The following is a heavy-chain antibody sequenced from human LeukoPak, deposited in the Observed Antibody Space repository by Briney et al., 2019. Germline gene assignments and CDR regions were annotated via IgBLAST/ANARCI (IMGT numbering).Heavy chain of an antibody. V-gene: IGHV4-38-2*01. CDR3: ARQYDSYFYYYLDL. Sequence: SETLSLTCGGSGYPINNAYYWVWLRQPPGKGLEWIGSLYHPDSTYYNPSIKSRVTMSVDTSRNQFSLRFSFVTAADTDVYYCARQYDSYFYYYLDLWGTGTTVTVSS. D-gene: IGHD2-2*01. J-gene: IGHJ6*03. CDR1: GYPINNAYY. CDR2: LYHPDST.